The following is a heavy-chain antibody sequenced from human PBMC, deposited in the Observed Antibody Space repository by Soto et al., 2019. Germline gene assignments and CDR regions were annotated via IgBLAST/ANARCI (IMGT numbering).Heavy chain of an antibody. V-gene: IGHV3-21*01. CDR3: ARDHGPFNPMDV. CDR1: GFTFSSYS. CDR2: ISSSSSYI. J-gene: IGHJ6*03. Sequence: GGSLRLSCAASGFTFSSYSMNWVRPAPGKGLEWVSSISSSSSYIYYADSVKGRFTISRDNAKNSLYLQMNSLRAEDTAVYYCARDHGPFNPMDVWGKGTTVTVSS.